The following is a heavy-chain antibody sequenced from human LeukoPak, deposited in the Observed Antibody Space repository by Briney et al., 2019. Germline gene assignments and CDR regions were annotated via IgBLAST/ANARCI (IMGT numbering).Heavy chain of an antibody. CDR2: INPHSGGT. Sequence: ASVKVSCKASGYTFTGSYMHWVRQAPGQGLEWMGWINPHSGGTISAQKFQGRVTMTRDTSISTAYMELNRLRSDDTAVYYCASSWHKSYYYYYYMDVWGKGTTVTISS. CDR3: ASSWHKSYYYYYYMDV. CDR1: GYTFTGSY. V-gene: IGHV1-2*02. D-gene: IGHD6-13*01. J-gene: IGHJ6*03.